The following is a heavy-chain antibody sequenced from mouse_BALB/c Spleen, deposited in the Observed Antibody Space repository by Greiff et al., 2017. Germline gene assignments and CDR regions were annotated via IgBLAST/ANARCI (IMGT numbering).Heavy chain of an antibody. V-gene: IGHV2-4-1*01. J-gene: IGHJ4*01. CDR1: GFSLTSYG. D-gene: IGHD2-4*01. Sequence: VKLMESGPGLVQPSQSLSITCTVSGFSLTSYGVHWVRQSPGKGLEWLGVIWSGGSTDYNAAFISRLSISKDNSKSQVFFKMNSLQADDTAIYYCARGDYDYDDAMDYWGQGTSVTVSS. CDR3: ARGDYDYDDAMDY. CDR2: IWSGGST.